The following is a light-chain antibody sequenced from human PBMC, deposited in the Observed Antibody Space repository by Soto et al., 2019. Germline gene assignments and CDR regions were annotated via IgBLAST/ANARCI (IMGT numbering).Light chain of an antibody. V-gene: IGLV2-8*01. CDR2: EVN. CDR3: SSSAGTNSFVL. CDR1: SSDIGGYNS. Sequence: QSALTQPPSASGSPGQSVTISCPGTSSDIGGYNSVSWYQQYLGKAPKLMIYEVNKRPLGVPERFSGSKSGNTASLTVSGLQADDEADYYCSSSAGTNSFVLFGGGTKLTVL. J-gene: IGLJ3*02.